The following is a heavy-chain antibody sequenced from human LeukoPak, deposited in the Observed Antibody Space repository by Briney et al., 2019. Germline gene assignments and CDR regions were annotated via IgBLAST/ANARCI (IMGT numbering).Heavy chain of an antibody. CDR2: ISGSGGNT. D-gene: IGHD2-15*01. Sequence: PGGSLRLSCAASGFTFTSYAMSWVRQAPGKGLEWVSTISGSGGNTYYADSVKGRFTTSRDNSKNTLYLQMNSLRVEDTAVYYCARGGSPRGFLGYWGQGTLVTVSS. CDR3: ARGGSPRGFLGY. V-gene: IGHV3-23*01. J-gene: IGHJ4*02. CDR1: GFTFTSYA.